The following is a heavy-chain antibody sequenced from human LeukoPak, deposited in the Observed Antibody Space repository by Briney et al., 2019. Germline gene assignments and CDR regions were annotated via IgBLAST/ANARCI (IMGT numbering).Heavy chain of an antibody. Sequence: GGSLRLSCAASGFTFSSYAMSWVRQAPGKGLEWVAVISYDGSNKYYADSVKGRFTISRDNSKNTLYLQMNSLRAEDTVVYYCASGLAYSYGSFDYWGQGTLVTVSS. V-gene: IGHV3-30-3*01. CDR3: ASGLAYSYGSFDY. CDR2: ISYDGSNK. CDR1: GFTFSSYA. D-gene: IGHD5-18*01. J-gene: IGHJ4*02.